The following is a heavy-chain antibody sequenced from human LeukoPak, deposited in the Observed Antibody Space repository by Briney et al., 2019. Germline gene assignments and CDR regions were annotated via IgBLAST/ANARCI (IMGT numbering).Heavy chain of an antibody. CDR3: ARAVDRNYYYYYYMDV. J-gene: IGHJ6*03. CDR2: ISAYNGNT. D-gene: IGHD5-12*01. V-gene: IGHV1-18*01. CDR1: GYTFTSYG. Sequence: ASVKVSCKASGYTFTSYGISWVRQAPGQGLEWMGWISAYNGNTNYAQKLQGRVTMTTDTSTSTAYMELRSLRSDDTAVYYCARAVDRNYYYYYYMDVWGKGTTVTISS.